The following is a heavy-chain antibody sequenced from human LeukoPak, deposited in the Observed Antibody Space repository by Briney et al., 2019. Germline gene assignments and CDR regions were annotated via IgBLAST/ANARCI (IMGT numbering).Heavy chain of an antibody. Sequence: SETLSLTCAVDGGTFTDFYWAWIRQPPGKGLEWIGEINHSGSTNYSPSLKSRVTISLDTSKNQFFLRLTSVTAADTAVCYCAREDWYFDLWGRGTLVTVSS. V-gene: IGHV4-34*01. J-gene: IGHJ2*01. CDR2: INHSGST. CDR1: GGTFTDFY. CDR3: AREDWYFDL.